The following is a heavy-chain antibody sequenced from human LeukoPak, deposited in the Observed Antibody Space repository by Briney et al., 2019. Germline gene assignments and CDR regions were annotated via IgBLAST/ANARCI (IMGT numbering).Heavy chain of an antibody. D-gene: IGHD6-13*01. V-gene: IGHV4-61*01. CDR2: IYYSGST. Sequence: SETLSLTCTVSGGSVSSGSYYWSWIRQPPGKGLEWIGYIYYSGSTNYNPSLKSRVTISVDTSKNQFSLKLSSVTAADTAVYYCAREGGRIAAAPYFDYWGQGTLVTASS. CDR1: GGSVSSGSYY. CDR3: AREGGRIAAAPYFDY. J-gene: IGHJ4*02.